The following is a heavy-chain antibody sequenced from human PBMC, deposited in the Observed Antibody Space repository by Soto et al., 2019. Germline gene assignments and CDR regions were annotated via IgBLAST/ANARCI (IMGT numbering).Heavy chain of an antibody. CDR3: ARVDITMVRGVISAGYGMDV. J-gene: IGHJ6*02. V-gene: IGHV4-31*11. CDR2: IYYSGST. Sequence: SETLSLTCAVSGGSISSGGYYWSWIRRHPGKGLEWIGYIYYSGSTYYNPSLKSRVTISVDTSKNQFSLKLSSVTAADTAVYYCARVDITMVRGVISAGYGMDVWGQGTTVTVSS. CDR1: GGSISSGGYY. D-gene: IGHD3-10*01.